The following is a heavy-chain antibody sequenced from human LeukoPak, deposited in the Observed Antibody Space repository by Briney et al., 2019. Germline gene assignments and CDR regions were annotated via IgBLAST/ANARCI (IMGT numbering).Heavy chain of an antibody. CDR3: ARSLWFGEYDAFDI. CDR2: IYHSGST. CDR1: GYSISSGYY. J-gene: IGHJ3*02. D-gene: IGHD3-10*01. V-gene: IGHV4-38-2*01. Sequence: SETLSLTCAVSGYSISSGYYWGWIRQPPGKGLEWIGSIYHSGSTYYNPSLKSRVTISVDTSRNQFSLKLSSVTAADTAVYYCARSLWFGEYDAFDIWGQGTMVTVSS.